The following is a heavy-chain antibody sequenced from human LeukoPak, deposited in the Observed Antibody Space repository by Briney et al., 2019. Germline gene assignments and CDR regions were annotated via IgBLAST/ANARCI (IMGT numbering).Heavy chain of an antibody. V-gene: IGHV3-48*03. Sequence: GGSLRLSCAASGFTFSNYEMNWVRQAPGKGLEWVSYIRSSGSTIYYADSVKGRSTISRDNAKNSLYLQMNSLRAEDTAVYYCARGHTGRFSYYFDYWGQGTLVTVSS. D-gene: IGHD3-10*01. CDR2: IRSSGSTI. CDR1: GFTFSNYE. J-gene: IGHJ4*02. CDR3: ARGHTGRFSYYFDY.